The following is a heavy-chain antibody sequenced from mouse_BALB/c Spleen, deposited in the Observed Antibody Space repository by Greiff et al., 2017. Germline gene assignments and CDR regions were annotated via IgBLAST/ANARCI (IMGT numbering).Heavy chain of an antibody. V-gene: IGHV5-9-3*01. CDR2: ISSGGSYT. D-gene: IGHD4-1*01. CDR3: ARELRRYWDLDV. J-gene: IGHJ1*01. Sequence: EVLLVESGGGLVKPGGSLKLSCAASGFTFSSYAMSWVRQTPEKRLEWVATISSGGSYTYYPDSVKGRFTISRDNAKNTLYLQMSSLRSEDTAMYYCARELRRYWDLDVWGAGTTVTVSS. CDR1: GFTFSSYA.